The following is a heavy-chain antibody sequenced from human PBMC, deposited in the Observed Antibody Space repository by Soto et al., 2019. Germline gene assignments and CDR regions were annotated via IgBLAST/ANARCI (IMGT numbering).Heavy chain of an antibody. Sequence: EVQLLESGGGLVQPGGSLRRSCAASGFTFSSYWMHWVRQAPGKGLVWVSRINSDGSSTSYANAVKGRFTISRDKAKNTLYLQMNSLRAEDTCVYYCASSWQRNGMDVWGRGTTGTVSS. CDR3: ASSWQRNGMDV. CDR2: INSDGSST. V-gene: IGHV3-74*01. D-gene: IGHD6-25*01. CDR1: GFTFSSYW. J-gene: IGHJ6*02.